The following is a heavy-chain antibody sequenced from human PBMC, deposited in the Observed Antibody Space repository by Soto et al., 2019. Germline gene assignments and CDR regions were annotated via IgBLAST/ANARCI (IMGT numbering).Heavy chain of an antibody. V-gene: IGHV3-23*01. CDR2: ISGSGGST. D-gene: IGHD6-13*01. Sequence: EVQLLDSGGGLVQPGGSLRLSCAASGFTFSSYAMSWVRQAPGKGLEWVSVISGSGGSTYFADSVKGRFTISRDNSKNTRYLQMNRLRADDTAVYYCAKGGSSWSYFEYWGQGTLVTVSS. CDR1: GFTFSSYA. J-gene: IGHJ4*02. CDR3: AKGGSSWSYFEY.